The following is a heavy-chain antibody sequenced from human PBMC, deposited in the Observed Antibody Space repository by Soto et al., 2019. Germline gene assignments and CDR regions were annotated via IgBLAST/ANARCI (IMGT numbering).Heavy chain of an antibody. V-gene: IGHV3-23*01. CDR1: GFTFSSYA. D-gene: IGHD2-15*01. J-gene: IGHJ4*02. CDR3: AKCVEWYCSGGSCYFDY. CDR2: ISGSGGST. Sequence: EVQLLESGGGLVQPGGSLRLSCAASGFTFSSYAMSWVRQAPGKGLEWVSAISGSGGSTYYADSVKGRFTISRDNSKNSLYLQMNSLRAEDTAVYYCAKCVEWYCSGGSCYFDYWGQGTLVTVSS.